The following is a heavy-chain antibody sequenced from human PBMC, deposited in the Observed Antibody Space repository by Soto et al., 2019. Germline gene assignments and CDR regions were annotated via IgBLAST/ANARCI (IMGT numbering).Heavy chain of an antibody. CDR3: ARMKLARLDH. CDR1: GVPFNSYG. J-gene: IGHJ4*02. Sequence: QVVLLQSGTEVKRPGSSVKVSCKASGVPFNSYGFAWVRQAPGRGLEWGGRINPASQLRNYEQSLQGRVTFTAGTSTTTAYMEVSGLTSEDTAAYYCARMKLARLDHWCQGTLDTVSS. V-gene: IGHV1-69*09. CDR2: INPASQLR.